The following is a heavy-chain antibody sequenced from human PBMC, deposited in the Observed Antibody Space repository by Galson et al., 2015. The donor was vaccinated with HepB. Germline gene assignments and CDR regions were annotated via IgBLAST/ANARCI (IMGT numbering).Heavy chain of an antibody. CDR2: IKQDGSEK. CDR3: ARELELRGTNWFDP. J-gene: IGHJ5*02. Sequence: SLRLSCAASGFTFSSYWMSWVRQAPGKGLEWVANIKQDGSEKYYVDSVKGRFTISRDNAKNSLYLQMNSLRAEDTAVYYCARELELRGTNWFDPWGQGTLVPVSS. D-gene: IGHD1-7*01. CDR1: GFTFSSYW. V-gene: IGHV3-7*03.